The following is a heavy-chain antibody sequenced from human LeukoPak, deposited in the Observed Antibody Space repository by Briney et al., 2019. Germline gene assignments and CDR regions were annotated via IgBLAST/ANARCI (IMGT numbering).Heavy chain of an antibody. V-gene: IGHV4-39*07. CDR3: ARLYSSGRGIYYYYYMDV. J-gene: IGHJ6*03. CDR2: IYYSGST. D-gene: IGHD6-19*01. Sequence: SETLSLTCTVSGGSISSSSYYWGWIRQPPGKGLEWIGSIYYSGSTYYNPSLKSRVTISVDTSKNQFSLKLSSVTAADTAVYYCARLYSSGRGIYYYYYMDVWGKGTTVTISS. CDR1: GGSISSSSYY.